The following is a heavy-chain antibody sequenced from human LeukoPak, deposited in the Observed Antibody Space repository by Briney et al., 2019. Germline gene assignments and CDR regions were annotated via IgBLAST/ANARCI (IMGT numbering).Heavy chain of an antibody. CDR3: ATLTL. CDR1: EYTLSELS. V-gene: IGHV1-24*01. CDR2: FDLEEGET. Sequence: ASVKDSCKVIEYTLSELSMHWVQQAPGKGLEWMGSFDLEEGETIYAQKFQGRVTMTEDTSTDTAYIELSSLKSEDTAVYYCATLTLWGQGTLVTVSS. J-gene: IGHJ4*02. D-gene: IGHD2-21*02.